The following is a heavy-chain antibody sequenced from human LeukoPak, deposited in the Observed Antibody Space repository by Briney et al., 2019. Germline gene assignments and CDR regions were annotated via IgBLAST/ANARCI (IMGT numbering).Heavy chain of an antibody. J-gene: IGHJ4*02. CDR2: ISGSGGST. D-gene: IGHD1-26*01. Sequence: PGGSLRLSCAASGFTVSSNYMSWVRQAPGKGLEWVSAISGSGGSTYYADSVKGRFTISRDNSKNTLYLQMNSLRAEDTAVYYCAKWETRYYFDYWGQGTLVTVSS. CDR1: GFTVSSNY. CDR3: AKWETRYYFDY. V-gene: IGHV3-23*01.